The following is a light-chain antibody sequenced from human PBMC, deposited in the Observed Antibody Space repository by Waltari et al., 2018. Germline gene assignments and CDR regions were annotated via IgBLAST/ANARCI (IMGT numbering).Light chain of an antibody. CDR2: AAS. J-gene: IGKJ1*01. V-gene: IGKV1-27*01. CDR1: QGISNY. CDR3: QKYNSAPT. Sequence: DIQMTQSPSSLSASVGDRVTITCRASQGISNYLAWYQQKPGKVPKLLYYAASTLQSGVPSRFSGSGSGTDFTLTISSLQPEDVATYYCQKYNSAPTFGQGTKVEIK.